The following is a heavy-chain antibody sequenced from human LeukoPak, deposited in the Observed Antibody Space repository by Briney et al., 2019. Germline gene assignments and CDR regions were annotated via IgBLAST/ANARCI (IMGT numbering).Heavy chain of an antibody. J-gene: IGHJ4*02. CDR1: GFTFSTFA. D-gene: IGHD6-13*01. V-gene: IGHV3-23*01. CDR3: AKGGSAAAKGKYYFDY. Sequence: GSLRLSCAASGFTFSTFAMSWVRQAPEKGLEWVSAISGSGGSTYYTDSVKGRFTISRDSSKNTLYLQMNSLRADDTAVYYCAKGGSAAAKGKYYFDYWGPGTLVTVSS. CDR2: ISGSGGST.